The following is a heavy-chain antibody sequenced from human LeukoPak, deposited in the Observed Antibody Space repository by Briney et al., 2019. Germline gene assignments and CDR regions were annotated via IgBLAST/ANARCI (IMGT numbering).Heavy chain of an antibody. CDR1: GFTFSSYW. V-gene: IGHV3-15*01. J-gene: IGHJ4*02. Sequence: PGGSLRLSCAASGFTFSSYWMSWVRQAPGKGLEWVGRIKSKTDGGTTDYSAPVKGRFTISRDDSRNTLYLQMNSLKIEDTALYYCTTDLGRWGQGALVTVSS. CDR3: TTDLGR. CDR2: IKSKTDGGTT.